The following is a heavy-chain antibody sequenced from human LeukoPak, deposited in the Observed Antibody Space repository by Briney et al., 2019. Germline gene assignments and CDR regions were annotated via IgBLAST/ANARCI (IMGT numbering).Heavy chain of an antibody. J-gene: IGHJ2*01. CDR3: SRDAGRFSSTSRCHYWYFDL. CDR2: IIPIFGTA. D-gene: IGHD2-2*01. V-gene: IGHV1-69*05. CDR1: GGTFSSYA. Sequence: SVKVSCKASGGTFSSYAISWVRQAPGQGLEWMGGIIPIFGTANYAQKFQGRGTITTDESTSKAYMELSSLRSEDTAVYYCSRDAGRFSSTSRCHYWYFDLWGRGTLVTVSS.